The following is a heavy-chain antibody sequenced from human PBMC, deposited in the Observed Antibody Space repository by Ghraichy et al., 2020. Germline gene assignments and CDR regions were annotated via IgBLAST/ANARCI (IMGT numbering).Heavy chain of an antibody. Sequence: GGSLRLSCAASGFTFTSYAMTWVRQAPGRGLEWFSAISGRGDNTKDADSVKGRFTISRDNSKNTLDLQMNSLTVEDTAIYFCAKVRLWLRDFALWGRGTLVTVYS. CDR2: ISGRGDNT. J-gene: IGHJ2*01. V-gene: IGHV3-23*01. CDR1: GFTFTSYA. D-gene: IGHD5-18*01. CDR3: AKVRLWLRDFAL.